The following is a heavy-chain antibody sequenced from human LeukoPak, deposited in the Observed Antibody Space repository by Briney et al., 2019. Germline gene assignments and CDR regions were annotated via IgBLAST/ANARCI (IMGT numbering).Heavy chain of an antibody. D-gene: IGHD6-13*01. Sequence: ASVKVSCKASGYTFTGYFIHWVRQAPGQGLEWMGWIHPNNGVTKYAQKFQGRVTLTRDTSISTAYMELTRLTSDDTAVYYCAMQQNSLFDYWGQGTLVTVSS. J-gene: IGHJ4*02. CDR3: AMQQNSLFDY. CDR2: IHPNNGVT. V-gene: IGHV1-2*02. CDR1: GYTFTGYF.